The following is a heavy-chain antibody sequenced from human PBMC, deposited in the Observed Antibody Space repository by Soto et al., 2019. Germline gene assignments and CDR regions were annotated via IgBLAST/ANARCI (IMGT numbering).Heavy chain of an antibody. D-gene: IGHD3-10*01. V-gene: IGHV3-48*03. CDR2: ISSSGTTI. J-gene: IGHJ3*02. CDR1: GFTFSTYE. CDR3: ATRSGGGGAFDI. Sequence: EVQLVESGGGLVQPGGSLRLSCAASGFTFSTYEMNWVRQAPGKGLEWVSYISSSGTTIYYADSVKGRFTISRDNAKNSLYLQVSSVRAEDRAVYYCATRSGGGGAFDIWGQGTMVTVSS.